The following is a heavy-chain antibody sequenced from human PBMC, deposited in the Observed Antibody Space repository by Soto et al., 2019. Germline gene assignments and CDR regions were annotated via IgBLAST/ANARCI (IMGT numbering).Heavy chain of an antibody. CDR3: TGWSNSVY. Sequence: EVQLLESGGGLVQPGGSLRLSCAASGFTFNSYAMSWVRQAPGKGLEWVSHIGANGDSIYYADSVKGRFTISRDNSKNTFYLQLTGLRADDTAVYYCTGWSNSVYWGQGTLVTVSS. CDR1: GFTFNSYA. J-gene: IGHJ4*02. V-gene: IGHV3-23*01. CDR2: IGANGDSI. D-gene: IGHD1-26*01.